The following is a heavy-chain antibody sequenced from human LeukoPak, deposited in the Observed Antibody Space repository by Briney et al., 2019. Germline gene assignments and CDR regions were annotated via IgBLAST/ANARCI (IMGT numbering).Heavy chain of an antibody. V-gene: IGHV3-49*04. J-gene: IGHJ4*02. D-gene: IGHD3-3*01. CDR2: IRSKNYGGTT. CDR3: TRATRISIFGVQYYFDY. Sequence: PGRSLRLSCSTSGFTFGDYAMTWVRQAPGKGLEWVSFIRSKNYGGTTDYAASGKGRFTISRDDSKSVAYLQMDSLKTEDTAVYYCTRATRISIFGVQYYFDYWGQGTLVTVSS. CDR1: GFTFGDYA.